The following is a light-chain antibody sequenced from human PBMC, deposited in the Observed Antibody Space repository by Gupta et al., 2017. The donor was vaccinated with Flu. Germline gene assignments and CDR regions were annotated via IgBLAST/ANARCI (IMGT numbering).Light chain of an antibody. CDR3: GSYGDVGV. Sequence: SALTQPASVSGSPGQSIAISCTGTNSDIGAYNYVSWYQQHPAKAPKLMINEGRTGTAGGSTGFSGAKSGNTASLTISGRQAEDEDDYYGGSYGDVGVFGGGTKVTVL. J-gene: IGLJ2*01. CDR2: EGR. CDR1: NSDIGAYNY. V-gene: IGLV2-14*01.